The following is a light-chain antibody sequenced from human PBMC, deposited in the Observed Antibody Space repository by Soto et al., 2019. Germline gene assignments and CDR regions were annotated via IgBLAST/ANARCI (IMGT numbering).Light chain of an antibody. V-gene: IGKV1-5*03. CDR3: QHYNSYSEA. CDR1: QTISSW. CDR2: KAS. J-gene: IGKJ1*01. Sequence: DIQMTQSPSTLSASVGDRVTITCRASQTISSWLAWYQQKAGKAPKLLIYKASTLKSGVPSRFSGSGSGTEFTLTISSLQPDDLATYYCQHYNSYSEAFGQGTKVDI.